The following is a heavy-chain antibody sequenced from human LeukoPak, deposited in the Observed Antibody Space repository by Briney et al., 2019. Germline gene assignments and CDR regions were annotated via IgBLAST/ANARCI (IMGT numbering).Heavy chain of an antibody. CDR2: ISAYNGNT. Sequence: ASVKVSCKASGCTFTSYGISWVRQAPGQGLEWIGWISAYNGNTNYAQKLQGRVTMTTDTSTSTAYMELRSLRSDDMAVYYCAREGDNWNYASGLYDYWGQGTLVTVSS. CDR3: AREGDNWNYASGLYDY. CDR1: GCTFTSYG. D-gene: IGHD1-7*01. V-gene: IGHV1-18*03. J-gene: IGHJ4*02.